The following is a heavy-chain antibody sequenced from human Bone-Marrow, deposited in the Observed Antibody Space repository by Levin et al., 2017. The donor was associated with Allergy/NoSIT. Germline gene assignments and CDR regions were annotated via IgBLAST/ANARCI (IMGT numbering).Heavy chain of an antibody. CDR1: GGSIGSGTYY. Sequence: SQTLSLTCTVSGGSIGSGTYYWNWIRQPPGKGLEWIGYIYYTGSTNYNPSLKSRVTMSVDTSKNQFSLKLTSVIAADAAVYYCAAKGAGRGHFDSWGQGTLVAVSS. CDR3: AAKGAGRGHFDS. D-gene: IGHD3-10*01. V-gene: IGHV4-61*01. CDR2: IYYTGST. J-gene: IGHJ4*02.